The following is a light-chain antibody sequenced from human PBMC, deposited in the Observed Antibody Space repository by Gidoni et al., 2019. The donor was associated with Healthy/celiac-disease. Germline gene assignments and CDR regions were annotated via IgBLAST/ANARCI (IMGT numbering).Light chain of an antibody. CDR1: SSNIGAGYD. J-gene: IGLJ2*01. CDR2: GNS. Sequence: QSVLTQPPSVSGAPGQRVTIYFTGSSSNIGAGYDVHWYPQLPGTAPKLLIYGNSNRPSGVPDRFSGSKSGTSASLAITGLQAEDEADYYCQSYDSSLSAVVFGGGTKLTVL. V-gene: IGLV1-40*01. CDR3: QSYDSSLSAVV.